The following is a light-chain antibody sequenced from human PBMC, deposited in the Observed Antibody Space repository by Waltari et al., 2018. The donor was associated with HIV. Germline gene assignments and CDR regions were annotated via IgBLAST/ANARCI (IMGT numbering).Light chain of an antibody. CDR1: SNDVGPYDY. Sequence: QSALTQPPTASGSPGQSVTISCSGTSNDVGPYDYVSWYQQHPDKAPRLIIYEVYKRPSGVPDRFSGSKSGNTASLTVSGLQAEDEADYYCTSYAGSDNLMPFGGGTKVTVL. J-gene: IGLJ2*01. V-gene: IGLV2-8*01. CDR2: EVY. CDR3: TSYAGSDNLMP.